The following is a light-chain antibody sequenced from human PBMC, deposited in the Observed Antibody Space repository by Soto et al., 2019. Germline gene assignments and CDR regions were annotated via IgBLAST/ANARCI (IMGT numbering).Light chain of an antibody. CDR3: SAYTTIRSLV. J-gene: IGLJ1*01. CDR1: SSDVGNYNY. Sequence: QSVLTQPASVSGSPGQSITISCTGTSSDVGNYNYVSWYQLHPGKGPKLMIYEVNDRPSGVSNRFSGSKSGNTAYLTISGLQAEDEADYYCSAYTTIRSLVFGTGINVTVL. V-gene: IGLV2-14*01. CDR2: EVN.